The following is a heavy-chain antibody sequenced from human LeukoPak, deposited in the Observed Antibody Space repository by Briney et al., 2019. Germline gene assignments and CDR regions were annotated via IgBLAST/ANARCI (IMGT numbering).Heavy chain of an antibody. D-gene: IGHD3-16*01. CDR1: GYSISSGYY. Sequence: PSETLSLTCAVSGYSISSGYYWGWIRQPPGKGLEWIGSIYHSGSTYYNPSLKSRVTISVDTTKNQFSLKLSSVPAAQTDVYYCARHHDYVGHFDYWGQGTLLTVSS. V-gene: IGHV4-38-2*01. CDR3: ARHHDYVGHFDY. CDR2: IYHSGST. J-gene: IGHJ4*02.